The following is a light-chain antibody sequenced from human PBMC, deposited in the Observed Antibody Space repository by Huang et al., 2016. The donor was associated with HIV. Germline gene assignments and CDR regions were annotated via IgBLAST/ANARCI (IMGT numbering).Light chain of an antibody. J-gene: IGKJ4*01. Sequence: EIVLTQSPATLSLSPGERAALSCRATQSINNNLAWYQKKPGQPPRLLIYGASTRATGIPARCRGSGSGTEFTLTISSLQSEDFAVYYCQQYNNWPPLLTFGGGTKVEIK. V-gene: IGKV3-15*01. CDR2: GAS. CDR1: QSINNN. CDR3: QQYNNWPPLLT.